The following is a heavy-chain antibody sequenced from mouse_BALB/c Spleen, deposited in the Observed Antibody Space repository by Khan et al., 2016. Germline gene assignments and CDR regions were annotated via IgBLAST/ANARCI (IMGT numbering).Heavy chain of an antibody. Sequence: VQLQQSGAELVRPGASVKISCKAFGYTFTNHHINWVKQRPGQGLDWIGYINPYNDSTNYNQKFKGKATLTVDKSSSTAYMELSSLTSEDSAVYYCARWDYYGSAWFAYWGQGTLVTVSA. V-gene: IGHV1S45*01. CDR1: GYTFTNHH. CDR3: ARWDYYGSAWFAY. J-gene: IGHJ3*01. CDR2: INPYNDST. D-gene: IGHD1-1*01.